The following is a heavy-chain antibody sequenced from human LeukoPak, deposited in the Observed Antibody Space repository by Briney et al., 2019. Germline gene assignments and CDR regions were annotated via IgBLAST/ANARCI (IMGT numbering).Heavy chain of an antibody. CDR3: ARDYDSSGYYYPVYEH. CDR1: GFTFRNYR. Sequence: GGSLRLSCAASGFTFRNYRMNWVRQAPGKGLEWVSSISTSSTYIFYADSVKGRFTISRDNAKNSLYLQMTSLRAEDTAVYYCARDYDSSGYYYPVYEHWGQGTLVTVSS. V-gene: IGHV3-21*01. J-gene: IGHJ1*01. D-gene: IGHD3-22*01. CDR2: ISTSSTYI.